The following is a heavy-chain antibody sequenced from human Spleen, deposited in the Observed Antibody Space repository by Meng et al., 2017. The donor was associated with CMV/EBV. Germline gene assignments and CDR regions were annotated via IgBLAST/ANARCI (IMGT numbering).Heavy chain of an antibody. CDR1: GYSFSSYY. D-gene: IGHD2-21*02. J-gene: IGHJ3*01. CDR2: VNPRGGDT. CDR3: ARQDQLLFGGAFDV. V-gene: IGHV1-46*01. Sequence: ASVKVSCKASGYSFSSYYIHWVRQAPGQGLEWVGTVNPRGGDTSNAQKFQGRVTMTRDTSTSTVYMELGSLRSEDTALYYCARQDQLLFGGAFDVWGQGTRVTVSS.